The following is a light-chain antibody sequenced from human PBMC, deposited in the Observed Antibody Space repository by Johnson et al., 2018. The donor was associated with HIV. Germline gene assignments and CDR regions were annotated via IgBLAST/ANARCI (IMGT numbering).Light chain of an antibody. Sequence: QSVLTQPPSVSAAPGQKVTISCSGSSSNIGNNYVSWYQQLPGTAPKLLIYENNKRPSGIPDRFSGSKSGTSATLGITGLQTGDEAGYYCATLDRSLTIGGGFGTGTKGTVL. CDR1: SSNIGNNY. CDR3: ATLDRSLTIGGG. V-gene: IGLV1-51*02. CDR2: ENN. J-gene: IGLJ1*01.